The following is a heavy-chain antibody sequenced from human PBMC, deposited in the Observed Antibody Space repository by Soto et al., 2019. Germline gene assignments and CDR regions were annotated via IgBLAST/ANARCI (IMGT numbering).Heavy chain of an antibody. D-gene: IGHD1-26*01. CDR3: AKDRLDFVIVGDLDH. CDR1: GLTFNKYD. V-gene: IGHV3-30*18. CDR2: ISYNGNSK. J-gene: IGHJ4*02. Sequence: QVQLVESGGGVVQPGRSLRLSCAASGLTFNKYDIHWVRQAPGKGLEWVAVISYNGNSKYFSDSVKGRFTISRDNSENTVFLQMNSLSPEDSAVYYCAKDRLDFVIVGDLDHWGQGTVLTVSS.